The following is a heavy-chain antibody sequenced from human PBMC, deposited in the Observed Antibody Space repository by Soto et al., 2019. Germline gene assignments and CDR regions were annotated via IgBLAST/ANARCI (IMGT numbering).Heavy chain of an antibody. D-gene: IGHD2-15*01. CDR2: ISSSGSTI. Sequence: PGGSLRLSCAASGFTFSSYEMNWVRQAPGKGLEWVSYISSSGSTIYYADAVKGRFTISRDNAKNSLYLQMNSLRAEDTAVYYCARGGGWPANWFDPWGQGTLVTVSS. V-gene: IGHV3-48*03. CDR1: GFTFSSYE. J-gene: IGHJ5*02. CDR3: ARGGGWPANWFDP.